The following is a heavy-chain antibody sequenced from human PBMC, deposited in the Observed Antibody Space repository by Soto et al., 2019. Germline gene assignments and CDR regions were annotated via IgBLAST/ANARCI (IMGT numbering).Heavy chain of an antibody. J-gene: IGHJ4*02. Sequence: SETLSLTCTVSGGSISSYYWSWILQPPGKGLEWIGYIYYSGSTNYNPSLKSRVTISVDTSKNQFSLKLSSVTAADTAVYYCARLGGSYAVPHFDYWGQGTLVTVSS. V-gene: IGHV4-59*08. D-gene: IGHD1-26*01. CDR2: IYYSGST. CDR3: ARLGGSYAVPHFDY. CDR1: GGSISSYY.